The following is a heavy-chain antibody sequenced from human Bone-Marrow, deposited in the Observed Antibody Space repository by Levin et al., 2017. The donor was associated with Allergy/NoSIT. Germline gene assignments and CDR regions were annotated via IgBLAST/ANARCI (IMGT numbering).Heavy chain of an antibody. CDR3: AKDRGSVTGYYYVYLGLDH. J-gene: IGHJ4*02. CDR1: GLTFSSYA. V-gene: IGHV3-23*01. Sequence: PGGSLRLSCAASGLTFSSYAMSWVRQAPGKGLEWVSTISYSGGNTFYADSVKGRFTISRDNSKNTLYLQMNSLRAEDTAVYFCAKDRGSVTGYYYVYLGLDHWGQGTLVTVSS. CDR2: ISYSGGNT. D-gene: IGHD3-9*01.